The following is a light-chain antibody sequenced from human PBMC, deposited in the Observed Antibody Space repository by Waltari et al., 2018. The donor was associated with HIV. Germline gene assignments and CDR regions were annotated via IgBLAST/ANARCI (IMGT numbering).Light chain of an antibody. V-gene: IGKV3-11*01. CDR1: QSVGTY. CDR3: QQRSDWPRYT. CDR2: DAY. J-gene: IGKJ2*01. Sequence: EIVLTQSPATLSLSPGERATLSCRASQSVGTYLAWFQQTPGQAPRLLIYDAYKRATGIPARFSGSGSGTEFTLTISSLEPEDFAVYYCQQRSDWPRYTFGQGTKLEI.